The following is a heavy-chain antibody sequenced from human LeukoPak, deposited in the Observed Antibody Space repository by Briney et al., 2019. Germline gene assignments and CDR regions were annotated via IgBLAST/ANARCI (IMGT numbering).Heavy chain of an antibody. Sequence: ASVKLSCKASGGTFSSYAISWVRQAPGHGLEWRRGILPIFGTANYAQKFQGRVTITADESTSTAYLELSSLRSEDMDVYNCATVMALLYYDFRGRSYCVADWCQDTPVTVSS. CDR3: ATVMALLYYDFRGRSYCVAD. V-gene: IGHV1-69*13. D-gene: IGHD3-3*01. J-gene: IGHJ1*01. CDR1: GGTFSSYA. CDR2: ILPIFGTA.